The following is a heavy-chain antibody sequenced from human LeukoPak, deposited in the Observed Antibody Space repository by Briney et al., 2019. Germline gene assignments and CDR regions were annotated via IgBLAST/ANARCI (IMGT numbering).Heavy chain of an antibody. CDR2: ISGGGETT. CDR1: GFTFNNYA. CDR3: ARDYADYVGYFFFDY. V-gene: IGHV3-23*01. J-gene: IGHJ4*02. D-gene: IGHD4-17*01. Sequence: PGGSLRLSCPASGFTFNNYAMNWVRRAPGKGLEWVSSISGGGETTYYADSAKGRFTISRDNSQNTLYLQMNSLRAEDTAVYYCARDYADYVGYFFFDYWGQGTLVTVSS.